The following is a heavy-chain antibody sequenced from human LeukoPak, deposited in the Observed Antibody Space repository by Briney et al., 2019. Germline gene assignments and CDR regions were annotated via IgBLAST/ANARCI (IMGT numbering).Heavy chain of an antibody. V-gene: IGHV3-53*01. J-gene: IGHJ3*01. CDR2: IYSGDNS. CDR1: GFSVGTDY. CDR3: ARDTGSGYCNYNRCRAAFDV. Sequence: HPGGSLRLSCAPSGFSVGTDYMTWVRQAPGKGLKWVSVIYSGDNSYYADSVKGRFTISRDTPKNILYLQMNSLRAEDTAVYYCARDTGSGYCNYNRCRAAFDVWGQGTMVTVSS. D-gene: IGHD2-15*01.